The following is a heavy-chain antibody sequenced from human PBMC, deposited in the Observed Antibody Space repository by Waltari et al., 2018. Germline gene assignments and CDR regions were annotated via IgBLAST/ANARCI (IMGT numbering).Heavy chain of an antibody. CDR3: ARVGYSSSSEPHFDY. CDR2: IYYSGST. Sequence: QVQLQESGPGLVKPSETLSLTCTVSGGSISSYYWSWIRQPPGKGLEWIGYIYYSGSTNYNPSRKSRVTISVDTSKNQFSLKLSSVTAADTAVYYCARVGYSSSSEPHFDYWGQGTLVTVSS. CDR1: GGSISSYY. J-gene: IGHJ4*02. D-gene: IGHD6-13*01. V-gene: IGHV4-59*01.